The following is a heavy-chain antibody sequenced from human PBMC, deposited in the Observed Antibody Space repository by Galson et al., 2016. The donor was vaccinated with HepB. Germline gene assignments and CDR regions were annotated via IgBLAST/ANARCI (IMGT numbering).Heavy chain of an antibody. V-gene: IGHV3-20*04. D-gene: IGHD3-22*01. Sequence: SLRLSCAASGFRFGHYGMSWVRQAPGKGLEWVSGINWNGVRTGYADFVKGRFTISRDNAKYSLHLQMNSLRVEDTALYYCASLWDSSSNDAFDMWGQGTMVTVSS. CDR3: ASLWDSSSNDAFDM. J-gene: IGHJ3*02. CDR1: GFRFGHYG. CDR2: INWNGVRT.